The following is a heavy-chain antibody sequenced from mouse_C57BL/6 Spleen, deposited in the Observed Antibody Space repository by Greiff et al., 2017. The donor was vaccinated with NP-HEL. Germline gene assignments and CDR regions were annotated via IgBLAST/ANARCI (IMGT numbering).Heavy chain of an antibody. CDR2: IDPSDSYT. CDR1: GYTFTSYW. D-gene: IGHD1-1*01. V-gene: IGHV1-69*01. J-gene: IGHJ4*01. Sequence: VQLQQPGAELVMPGASVKLSCKASGYTFTSYWMHWVKQRPGPGLEWIGEIDPSDSYTNYNQKFKGKSTLTVDKSSSTAYMQLSSLTSEDSAVYYCARWATVPLYAMDYWGQGTSVTVSS. CDR3: ARWATVPLYAMDY.